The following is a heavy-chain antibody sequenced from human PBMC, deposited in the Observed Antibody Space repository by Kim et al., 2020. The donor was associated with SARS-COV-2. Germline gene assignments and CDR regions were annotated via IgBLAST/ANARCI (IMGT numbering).Heavy chain of an antibody. CDR3: ARDSPPQILNYFDY. V-gene: IGHV7-4-1*02. J-gene: IGHJ4*02. CDR1: GYTLTDYA. CDR2: INTNTGTP. Sequence: ASVKVSCKASGYTLTDYAMIWVRQAPGQGLEWMGLINTNTGTPTYAQGFTGRFVFSLDTSVSTTYLQITSLKAEDTAVYYCARDSPPQILNYFDYWGQGTLVTVSS.